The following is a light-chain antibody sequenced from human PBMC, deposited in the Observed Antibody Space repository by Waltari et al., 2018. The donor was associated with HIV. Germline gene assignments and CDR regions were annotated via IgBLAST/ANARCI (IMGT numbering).Light chain of an antibody. Sequence: QSALTQPASVSGSPGQSITISCTETSGDVDNYNLVSWYQQYTGRAPKLLIYEVTKRTSCVSNRVSGSKSGNSASLTISDLQAEDEAKYYCCSYGNSGTFVLFGGGTRVTV. J-gene: IGLJ2*01. CDR3: CSYGNSGTFVL. CDR2: EVT. V-gene: IGLV2-23*02. CDR1: SGDVDNYNL.